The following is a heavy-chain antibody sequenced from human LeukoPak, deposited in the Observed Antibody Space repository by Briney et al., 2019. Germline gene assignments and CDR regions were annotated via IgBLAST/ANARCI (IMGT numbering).Heavy chain of an antibody. CDR1: GYTFTSYY. J-gene: IGHJ4*02. CDR3: AIHYYDSSGYYDGRFDY. Sequence: ASVKVSCKASGYTFTSYYMHWVRQAPGQGLEWMGIINPSGGSTSYAQEFQGRVTMTRDMSTSTVYMELSSLRSEDTAVYYCAIHYYDSSGYYDGRFDYWGQGTLVTVSS. V-gene: IGHV1-46*01. D-gene: IGHD3-22*01. CDR2: INPSGGST.